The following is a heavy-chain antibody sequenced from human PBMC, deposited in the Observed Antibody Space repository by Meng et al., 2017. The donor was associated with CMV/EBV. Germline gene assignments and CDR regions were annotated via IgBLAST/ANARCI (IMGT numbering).Heavy chain of an antibody. Sequence: GESLKISCAASGFTVSSNYMSWVRPAPGKGLEWVSVIYSGGSTYYADSVKGRFTISRDNSKNTLYLQMNSLRAEDTAVYYCARDGNYGDYGDGYWGQGTLVTVSS. CDR3: ARDGNYGDYGDGY. CDR2: IYSGGST. V-gene: IGHV3-66*02. CDR1: GFTVSSNY. J-gene: IGHJ4*02. D-gene: IGHD4-17*01.